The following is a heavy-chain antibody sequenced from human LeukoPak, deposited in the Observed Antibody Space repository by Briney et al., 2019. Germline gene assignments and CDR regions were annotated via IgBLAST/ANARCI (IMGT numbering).Heavy chain of an antibody. Sequence: ASVKVSCKAPGYTFTGYYMHWVRQAPGQGLEWMGWVNPNSGGTNYAQKFQGWVTMTRDTSISTAYMELSRLRSDDTAVYYCARDSGYSSGYDYWGQGTLVTVSS. D-gene: IGHD6-19*01. J-gene: IGHJ4*02. V-gene: IGHV1-2*04. CDR1: GYTFTGYY. CDR3: ARDSGYSSGYDY. CDR2: VNPNSGGT.